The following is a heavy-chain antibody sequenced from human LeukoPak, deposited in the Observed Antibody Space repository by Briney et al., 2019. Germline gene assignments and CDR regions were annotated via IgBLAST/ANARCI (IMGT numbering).Heavy chain of an antibody. Sequence: SKTLSLTCTVSGGSISSYYWSWIRQPPGKGLEWIGYIYYSGSTNYNPSLKSRVTISVDTSKNQFSLKLSSVTAADTAVYYCARGLTTVTTVDYWGLGTLVTVSS. V-gene: IGHV4-59*01. CDR2: IYYSGST. D-gene: IGHD4-17*01. CDR3: ARGLTTVTTVDY. J-gene: IGHJ4*02. CDR1: GGSISSYY.